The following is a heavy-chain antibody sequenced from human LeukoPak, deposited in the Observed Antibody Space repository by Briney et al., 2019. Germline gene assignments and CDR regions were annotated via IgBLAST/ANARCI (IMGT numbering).Heavy chain of an antibody. Sequence: GGSLRLSCAASGFPFSTHSLNWVRQAPGKGLEWVSAIGVNTYYTDSVKGRFTIFRDQSKNTLHLQMNSLTADDSAVYYCATRDRWLGFDSWGQGTLVTVAS. V-gene: IGHV3-23*01. CDR1: GFPFSTHS. CDR3: ATRDRWLGFDS. CDR2: IGVNT. J-gene: IGHJ4*02. D-gene: IGHD6-19*01.